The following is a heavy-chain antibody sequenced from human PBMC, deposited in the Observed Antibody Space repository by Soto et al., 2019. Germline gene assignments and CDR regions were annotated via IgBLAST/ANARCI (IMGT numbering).Heavy chain of an antibody. CDR2: LYNDERT. V-gene: IGHV4-4*07. CDR3: AREPLAHSYFDF. CDR1: GDSVSSHY. J-gene: IGHJ4*02. Sequence: SETLSLTCTVSGDSVSSHYWSWIRQPAGKGLEWLGRLYNDERTNYNPSLKSQVTMSMDTSKNQFSLKLTSVTAADSAVYFCAREPLAHSYFDFWGQGILVTVSS.